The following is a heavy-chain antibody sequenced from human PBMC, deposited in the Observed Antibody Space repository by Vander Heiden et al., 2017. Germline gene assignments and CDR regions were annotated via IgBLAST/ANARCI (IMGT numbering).Heavy chain of an antibody. CDR1: GFPLSNASMG. V-gene: IGHV2-26*01. Sequence: QVTLKESGPVLVKPTETLTLTCTVSGFPLSNASMGVSWIRQPPGKALEWLAHIFSNDEKSYSTSLKSRLTISKDTSKSQVVLTMTNMDPVDTATYYCARIRKGLLWFGESYDYWGQGTLVTVSS. CDR2: IFSNDEK. D-gene: IGHD3-10*01. CDR3: ARIRKGLLWFGESYDY. J-gene: IGHJ4*02.